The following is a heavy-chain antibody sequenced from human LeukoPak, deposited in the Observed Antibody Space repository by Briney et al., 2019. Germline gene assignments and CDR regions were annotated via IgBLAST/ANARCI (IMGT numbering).Heavy chain of an antibody. V-gene: IGHV4-4*07. J-gene: IGHJ3*02. CDR3: ARDWDYYEGHAFDI. Sequence: SETLSLTCTVSGGSISSYYWSWIRQPAGKGLEWIGRIYTSGSTNYNPSLKSRVTMSVDTSKNQFSLKLSSVTAADTAVYYCARDWDYYEGHAFDIWGQGTMVTVSS. D-gene: IGHD3-22*01. CDR2: IYTSGST. CDR1: GGSISSYY.